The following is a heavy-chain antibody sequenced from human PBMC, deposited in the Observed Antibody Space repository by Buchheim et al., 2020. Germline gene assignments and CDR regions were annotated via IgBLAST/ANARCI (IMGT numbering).Heavy chain of an antibody. CDR1: GGSINSFY. CDR2: LSNTGST. J-gene: IGHJ5*02. V-gene: IGHV4-59*01. CDR3: ARIRTAHSSVDP. Sequence: QVQLQESGPGLVKPSETLSLICTVSGGSINSFYWSWFRQSPGKELEWIGYLSNTGSTDYNPSLKSRVAISVDTSKNQFSLKLNSVTAADTAVYYCARIRTAHSSVDPWGQGTL. D-gene: IGHD6-19*01.